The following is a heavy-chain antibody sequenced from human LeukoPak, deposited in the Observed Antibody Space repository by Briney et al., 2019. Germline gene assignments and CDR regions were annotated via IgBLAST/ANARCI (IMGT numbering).Heavy chain of an antibody. CDR3: AKTAASSSGDYYYYGMDV. J-gene: IGHJ6*02. CDR2: ISGSGGST. Sequence: PGGSLRLSCAASGFTLNDYAMSWVRQAPGKGLEWVSSISGSGGSTYYADSVKGRFTVSRDNSNNMLYLQMNSLRAEGTAVYYCAKTAASSSGDYYYYGMDVWGQGTTVTVSS. V-gene: IGHV3-23*01. D-gene: IGHD6-25*01. CDR1: GFTLNDYA.